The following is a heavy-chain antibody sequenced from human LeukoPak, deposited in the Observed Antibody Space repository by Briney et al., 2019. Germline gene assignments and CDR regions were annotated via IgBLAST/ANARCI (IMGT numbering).Heavy chain of an antibody. CDR2: MNANSGNT. CDR3: ARGHRDNWFDP. J-gene: IGHJ5*02. CDR1: GYTFTSYD. Sequence: ASVKVSCKASGYTFTSYDINWVRQATGQGREWMGWMNANSGNTGYAQKFQGRVTMTRNTSISTAYMELSSLTSEDTAVYYCARGHRDNWFDPWGQGALVTVSS. V-gene: IGHV1-8*01.